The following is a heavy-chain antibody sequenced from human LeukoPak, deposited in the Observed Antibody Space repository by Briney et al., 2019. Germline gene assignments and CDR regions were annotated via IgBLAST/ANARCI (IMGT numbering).Heavy chain of an antibody. V-gene: IGHV3-23*01. CDR1: GFTFSNYA. CDR2: ISGSGGST. D-gene: IGHD3-10*01. CDR3: AKSKVRGVILPYDY. J-gene: IGHJ4*02. Sequence: GGSLRLSCAASGFTFSNYAMNWVRQAPGKGLEWVSAISGSGGSTYYADSVEGRFTISRDNSKNTLYLQMNSLRAEDTAVYYCAKSKVRGVILPYDYWGQGTLVTVSS.